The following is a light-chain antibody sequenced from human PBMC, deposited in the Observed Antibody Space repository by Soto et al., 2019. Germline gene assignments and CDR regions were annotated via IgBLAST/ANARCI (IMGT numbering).Light chain of an antibody. CDR1: QGVSSSS. J-gene: IGKJ1*01. Sequence: EIVLTQSPGTLSLSPGERATPSCGASQGVSSSSLAWYQQKAGQAPRLLIYGASTRATGIPDRFSGSGSATDFTLTISRLEPEDFAVYYCQQYGSSSWTFGQGTKVEIK. V-gene: IGKV3-20*01. CDR3: QQYGSSSWT. CDR2: GAS.